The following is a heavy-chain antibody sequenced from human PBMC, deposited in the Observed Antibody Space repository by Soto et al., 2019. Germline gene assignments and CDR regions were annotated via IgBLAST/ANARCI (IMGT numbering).Heavy chain of an antibody. V-gene: IGHV4-4*02. CDR1: GGSISSSNW. Sequence: PSETLSLTCAVSGGSISSSNWWSWVRQPPGKGLEWIGEIYHSGSTNYNPSLRSRITITIDTSSNQFSLNPASVAAADAAVYYCTRARYGDHFDSWGQGTLVTVSS. D-gene: IGHD4-17*01. CDR2: IYHSGST. J-gene: IGHJ4*02. CDR3: TRARYGDHFDS.